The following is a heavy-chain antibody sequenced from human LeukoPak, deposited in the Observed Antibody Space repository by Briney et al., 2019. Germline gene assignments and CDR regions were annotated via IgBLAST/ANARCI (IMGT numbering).Heavy chain of an antibody. D-gene: IGHD2-15*01. J-gene: IGHJ4*02. CDR1: GFAFSSYA. V-gene: IGHV3-30*04. Sequence: GGSLRLSCAASGFAFSSYAMHWVRQAPGKGLEWVAVISYDGSNKYYADSVKGRFTISRDDSKNTLYLQMNSLRAEDTAVYYCARAAGGYCSGGSCYGVDYWGQGTLVTVSS. CDR2: ISYDGSNK. CDR3: ARAAGGYCSGGSCYGVDY.